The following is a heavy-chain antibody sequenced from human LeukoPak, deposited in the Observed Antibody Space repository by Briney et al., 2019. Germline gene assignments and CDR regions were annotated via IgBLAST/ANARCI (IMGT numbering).Heavy chain of an antibody. Sequence: GGSLRLSCAASGFTFSSYVMSWVRQAPGKGLEWVSAISGSGGSTYYADSVKGRFTISRDNSKNTLYLQMNSLRAEDTAVYYCASSGSGSYSGGNDYWGQGTLVTVSS. CDR1: GFTFSSYV. D-gene: IGHD1-26*01. CDR3: ASSGSGSYSGGNDY. V-gene: IGHV3-23*01. CDR2: ISGSGGST. J-gene: IGHJ4*02.